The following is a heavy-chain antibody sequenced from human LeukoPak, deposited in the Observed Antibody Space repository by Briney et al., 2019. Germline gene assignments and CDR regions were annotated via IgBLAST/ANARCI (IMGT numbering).Heavy chain of an antibody. D-gene: IGHD3-9*01. Sequence: SETLSLTCTVSGGSISSYYWSWIRQPPGKGLEWIGYIYYSGSTNYNPSLKSRVTISVDTSKNQFSLKLSSVTAADTAVYYCARGGRLVIIAPFDYWGQGTLVTVSS. CDR1: GGSISSYY. V-gene: IGHV4-59*01. J-gene: IGHJ4*02. CDR3: ARGGRLVIIAPFDY. CDR2: IYYSGST.